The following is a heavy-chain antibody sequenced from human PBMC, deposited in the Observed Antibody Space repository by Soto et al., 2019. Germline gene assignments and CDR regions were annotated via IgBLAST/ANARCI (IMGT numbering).Heavy chain of an antibody. CDR1: GSPFSSFG. CDR2: IGSSSSTI. CDR3: ARVPLGFFDWLGPSFDF. Sequence: EVQLVESGGGLVQPGGSRKLSWAPSGSPFSSFGIIWFGQAPGKGRGGVSYIGSSSSTIYYADSLKGRFTISRDNAKNSLYLQMNSLRAEDTAVYYCARVPLGFFDWLGPSFDFWGQGTLVTVSS. J-gene: IGHJ4*02. D-gene: IGHD3-9*01. V-gene: IGHV3-48*01.